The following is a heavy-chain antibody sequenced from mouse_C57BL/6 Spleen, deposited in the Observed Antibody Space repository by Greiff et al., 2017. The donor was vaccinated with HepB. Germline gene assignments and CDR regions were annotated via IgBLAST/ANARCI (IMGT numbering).Heavy chain of an antibody. V-gene: IGHV1-55*01. CDR1: GYTFTSYW. CDR3: AREFYGYDGRAWFAY. Sequence: QVHVKQPGAELVKPGASVKMSCKASGYTFTSYWITWVKQRPGQGLEWIGDIYPGSGSTNYNEKFKSKATLTVDTSSSTAYMQLSSLTSEDSAVYYCAREFYGYDGRAWFAYWGQGTLVTVSA. J-gene: IGHJ3*01. D-gene: IGHD2-2*01. CDR2: IYPGSGST.